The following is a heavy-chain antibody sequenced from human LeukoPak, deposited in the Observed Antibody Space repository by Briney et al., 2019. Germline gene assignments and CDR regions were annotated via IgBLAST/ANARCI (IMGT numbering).Heavy chain of an antibody. CDR1: GFTFSTYD. D-gene: IGHD5-18*01. J-gene: IGHJ4*02. Sequence: PGRSLRLSCVASGFTFSTYDMHWVRQAPGKGLEWVAVVWYDGTKKNYADSVKGRFTISRDNSKNTLYLQMNSLRAEDTAVYYCAPGTSTAMEYWGQGTLVTVSS. CDR2: VWYDGTKK. CDR3: APGTSTAMEY. V-gene: IGHV3-33*01.